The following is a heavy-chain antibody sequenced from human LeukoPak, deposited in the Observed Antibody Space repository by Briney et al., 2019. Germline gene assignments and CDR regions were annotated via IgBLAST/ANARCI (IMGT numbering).Heavy chain of an antibody. CDR1: GFTFTRYT. Sequence: GGSLRLSCAASGFTFTRYTMHWVRQAPGKGPEWVALVLYNGSDKYYADSVKGRFTLSRDNSKNTLSLQMNTLRADDTAVYYCVRDNYGGILDFWGQGTLVTVSS. CDR3: VRDNYGGILDF. CDR2: VLYNGSDK. J-gene: IGHJ4*02. D-gene: IGHD2-21*01. V-gene: IGHV3-30*04.